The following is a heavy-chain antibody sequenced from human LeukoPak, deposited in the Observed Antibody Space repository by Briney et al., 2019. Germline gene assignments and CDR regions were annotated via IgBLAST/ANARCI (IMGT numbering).Heavy chain of an antibody. Sequence: GGSLRLSCAASGFTFSTYSMNWVRQAPGEGLEWVSYISSPSSTIYYADSVKGRFTISRDNSKNTLFLQMNSLRDEDTAVYYCTRVYLERLTAGYFDHWGQGTLVTVSP. CDR2: ISSPSSTI. V-gene: IGHV3-48*02. J-gene: IGHJ4*02. CDR3: TRVYLERLTAGYFDH. CDR1: GFTFSTYS. D-gene: IGHD2-8*01.